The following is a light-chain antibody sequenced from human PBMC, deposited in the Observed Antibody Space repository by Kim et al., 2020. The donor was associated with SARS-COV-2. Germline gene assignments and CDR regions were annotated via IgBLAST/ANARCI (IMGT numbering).Light chain of an antibody. J-gene: IGLJ2*01. CDR3: SSYAGSNGVV. Sequence: QSVPIACTRTSNDLGGSNYVSWYQQHPGKAPKLMIYAVSERPSGVPDRVSGSKSGNTASLTVSGLQAEDEADYYCSSYAGSNGVVFGGGTQLTVL. CDR1: SNDLGGSNY. CDR2: AVS. V-gene: IGLV2-8*01.